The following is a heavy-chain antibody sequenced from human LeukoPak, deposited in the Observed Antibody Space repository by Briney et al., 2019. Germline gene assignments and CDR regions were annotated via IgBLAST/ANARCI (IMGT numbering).Heavy chain of an antibody. CDR2: ISYDGSNK. CDR1: GFTFSSYG. V-gene: IGHV3-30*03. CDR3: ARSPPPYYYDSRASWGNWFDP. J-gene: IGHJ5*02. D-gene: IGHD3-22*01. Sequence: GGSLRLSCAASGFTFSSYGMHWVRQAPGKGLEWVAVISYDGSNKYYADSVKGRFTISRDNAKNSLYLQMNSLRAEDTAVYYCARSPPPYYYDSRASWGNWFDPWGQGTLVTVSS.